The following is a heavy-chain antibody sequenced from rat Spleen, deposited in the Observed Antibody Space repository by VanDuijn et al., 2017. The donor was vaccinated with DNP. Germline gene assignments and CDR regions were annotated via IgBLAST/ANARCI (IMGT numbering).Heavy chain of an antibody. J-gene: IGHJ2*01. CDR3: ARSDYHDGGYYYGYFDY. CDR2: MSSGGNT. CDR1: GFSLPSYS. D-gene: IGHD1-12*02. Sequence: QVQLKGSGPGLVQASQTLSLTCTVSGFSLPSYSVAWVRQPPGKGLEWIAAMSSGGNTYYNSALKSRLSISRDTSKSQVFLAMNSLHTEDTAIYFCARSDYHDGGYYYGYFDYWGQGVMVTVSS. V-gene: IGHV2-6*01.